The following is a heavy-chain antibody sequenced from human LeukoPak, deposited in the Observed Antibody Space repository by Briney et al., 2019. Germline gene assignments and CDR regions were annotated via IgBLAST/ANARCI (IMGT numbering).Heavy chain of an antibody. CDR3: ARDQYDFWGGYSWSDY. V-gene: IGHV3-74*01. J-gene: IGHJ4*02. D-gene: IGHD3-3*01. CDR2: INSDGSRT. Sequence: GGSLRLSCAASGFTFSSYWMHWVRQAPGKGLVRVSRINSDGSRTTYADSVKGRFTISRDNAKNTLYLQMNSLRAEDTAVYYCARDQYDFWGGYSWSDYWGQGTLVTVSS. CDR1: GFTFSSYW.